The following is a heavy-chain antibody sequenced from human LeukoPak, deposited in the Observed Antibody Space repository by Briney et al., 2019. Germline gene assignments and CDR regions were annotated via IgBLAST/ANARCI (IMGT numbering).Heavy chain of an antibody. V-gene: IGHV4-61*08. J-gene: IGHJ2*01. CDR1: GGSISSGGYY. D-gene: IGHD3-10*01. CDR3: AREGYYGSGSYPTYWYFDL. Sequence: PSETLSLTCTVSGGSISSGGYYWSWIRQHPGKGLEWIGYIYYSGSTNYNPSLKGRVTISVDTSKNQFSLKLSSVTAADTAVYYCAREGYYGSGSYPTYWYFDLWGRGTLVTVSS. CDR2: IYYSGST.